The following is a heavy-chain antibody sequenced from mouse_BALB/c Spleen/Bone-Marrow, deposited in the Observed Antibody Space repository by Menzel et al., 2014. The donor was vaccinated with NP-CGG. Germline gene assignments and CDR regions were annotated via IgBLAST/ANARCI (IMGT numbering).Heavy chain of an antibody. D-gene: IGHD2-1*01. CDR1: GYTFTEYT. Sequence: VQLQQSGPELVKPGASVKISCKTSGYTFTEYTMHRVKQSHGKSLEWIGVINPNNGGTTYKQKFKDKATLTVDKSSSTAYMEFRSLTSEDSAVYYRARDGNYAMDYWGQGTSVTVSS. V-gene: IGHV1-18*01. J-gene: IGHJ4*01. CDR3: ARDGNYAMDY. CDR2: INPNNGGT.